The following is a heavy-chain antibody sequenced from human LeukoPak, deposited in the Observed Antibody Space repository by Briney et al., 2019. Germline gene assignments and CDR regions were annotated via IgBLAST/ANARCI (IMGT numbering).Heavy chain of an antibody. J-gene: IGHJ4*02. CDR2: FSGGDDST. D-gene: IGHD3-10*01. CDR1: GFTFITYA. V-gene: IGHV3-23*01. Sequence: PGGSLRLSCAGSGFTFITYAMSWVRQAPGKGLEWVSAFSGGDDSTYYAHSVRGRFTISRDSSRNTLYLQMNSLRAEDTAVYYCERLSGIYYNSPFYFDYWGQGTLVTVSS. CDR3: ERLSGIYYNSPFYFDY.